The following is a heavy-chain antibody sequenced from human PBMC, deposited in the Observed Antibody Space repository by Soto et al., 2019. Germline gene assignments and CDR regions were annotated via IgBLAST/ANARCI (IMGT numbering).Heavy chain of an antibody. V-gene: IGHV2-5*02. CDR3: AYTNYYDNSGYSSYNWFDP. CDR1: GFSLSTSGVG. D-gene: IGHD3-22*01. J-gene: IGHJ5*02. Sequence: QITLKESGPALVKPTQTLTLTCAFSGFSLSTSGVGVGWIRQPPGKALEWLALIYWDDDKRYSPSLKSRLTITKDTSKNQVVLTMTNMDPVDTATYFCAYTNYYDNSGYSSYNWFDPWGPGTLVTVSS. CDR2: IYWDDDK.